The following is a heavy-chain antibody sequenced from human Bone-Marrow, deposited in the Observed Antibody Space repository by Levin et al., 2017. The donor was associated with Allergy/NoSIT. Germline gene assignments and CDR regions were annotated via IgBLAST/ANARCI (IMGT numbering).Heavy chain of an antibody. CDR1: GDSVSSNSAA. CDR2: TYYRSQWNN. Sequence: SETLSLTCAISGDSVSSNSAAWNWIRQSPSRGLEFLGRTYYRSQWNNEYGASVKSRITVTPDTSKNQFSLQLNSVTPEDTAVYYCARGGTDFDHWGQGTLVAVSS. V-gene: IGHV6-1*01. CDR3: ARGGTDFDH. D-gene: IGHD3-16*01. J-gene: IGHJ4*02.